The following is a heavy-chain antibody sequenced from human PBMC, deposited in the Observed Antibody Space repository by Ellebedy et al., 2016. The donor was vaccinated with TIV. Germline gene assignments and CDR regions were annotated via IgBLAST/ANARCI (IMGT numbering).Heavy chain of an antibody. CDR3: ANSRPTTVVTQDY. J-gene: IGHJ4*02. V-gene: IGHV3-23*01. CDR1: GFTFSSYA. D-gene: IGHD4-23*01. Sequence: GESLKISXAASGFTFSSYAMSWVRQAPGKGLEWVSAISGSGGSTDYADSVKGRFTISRDNSKNTLYLQMNSLRAEDTAVYYCANSRPTTVVTQDYWGQGTLVTVSS. CDR2: ISGSGGST.